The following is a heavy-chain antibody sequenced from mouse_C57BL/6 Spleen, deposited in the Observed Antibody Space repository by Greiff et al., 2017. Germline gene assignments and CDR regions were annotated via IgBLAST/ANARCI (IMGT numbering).Heavy chain of an antibody. J-gene: IGHJ2*01. CDR2: ISSGGDYI. D-gene: IGHD2-5*01. V-gene: IGHV5-9-1*02. Sequence: EVMLVESGAGLVKPGGSLKLSCAASGFTFSSYAMSWVRQTPEKRLEWVAYISSGGDYIYYADTVKGRFTISRDNARNTLYLQMSRLKSEDTAMYYCTRADYINCPFDYWGQGTTLTVSS. CDR1: GFTFSSYA. CDR3: TRADYINCPFDY.